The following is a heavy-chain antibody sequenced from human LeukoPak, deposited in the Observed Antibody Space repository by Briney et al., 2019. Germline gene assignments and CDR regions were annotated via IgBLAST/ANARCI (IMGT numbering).Heavy chain of an antibody. CDR1: GFTFSSYS. CDR3: ARREVVPAAIYAFDI. D-gene: IGHD2-2*01. V-gene: IGHV3-21*01. Sequence: GGSLRLSCAASGFTFSSYSMNWVRQAPGKGLEWVSSISSSSSYIYYADSVKGRFTISRDNAKNSLYLQMNSLRAEDTAVYYCARREVVPAAIYAFDIWGQGTMVTVSS. J-gene: IGHJ3*02. CDR2: ISSSSSYI.